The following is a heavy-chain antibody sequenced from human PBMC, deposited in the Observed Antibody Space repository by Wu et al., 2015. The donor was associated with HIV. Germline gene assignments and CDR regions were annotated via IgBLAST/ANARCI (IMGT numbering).Heavy chain of an antibody. V-gene: IGHV4-4*07. J-gene: IGHJ6*02. CDR1: GGSISSYY. CDR2: IYTSGST. CDR3: AIDRRAGGMDV. Sequence: GGSISSYYWSWIRQPAGKGLEWIGRIYTSGSTNYNPSLKSRVTMSVDTSKNQFSLKLSSVTAADTAVYYCAIDRRAGGMDVWGQGTTVTVSS.